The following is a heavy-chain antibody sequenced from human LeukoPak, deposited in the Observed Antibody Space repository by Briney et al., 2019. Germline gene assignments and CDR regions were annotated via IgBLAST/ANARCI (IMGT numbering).Heavy chain of an antibody. J-gene: IGHJ6*03. D-gene: IGHD6-19*01. Sequence: PGRSLRLSCAASGFTFSSYGMHWVRQAPGKGLEWVAVISYDGSNKCYADYVKGRFTISRDNSKNTLYLQMNSLRAEDTAVYYCAKDSSGWYRDYYYYYRDVWGKGTTVTVSS. CDR3: AKDSSGWYRDYYYYYRDV. CDR1: GFTFSSYG. V-gene: IGHV3-30*18. CDR2: ISYDGSNK.